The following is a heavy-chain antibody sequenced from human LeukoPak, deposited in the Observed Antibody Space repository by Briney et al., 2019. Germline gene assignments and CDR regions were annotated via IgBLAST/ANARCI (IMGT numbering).Heavy chain of an antibody. Sequence: SETLSLTCAVYGGSFSGYYWSWIRQPPGKGLEWIGEINHSGSTNYNPSLKSRVTISVDTSKNQFSLKLSSVTAADTAVYYCAKDMASDSLLRYFDWSSYYYYYYGMDVWGQGTTVTVSS. J-gene: IGHJ6*02. D-gene: IGHD3-9*01. CDR1: GGSFSGYY. CDR3: AKDMASDSLLRYFDWSSYYYYYYGMDV. CDR2: INHSGST. V-gene: IGHV4-34*01.